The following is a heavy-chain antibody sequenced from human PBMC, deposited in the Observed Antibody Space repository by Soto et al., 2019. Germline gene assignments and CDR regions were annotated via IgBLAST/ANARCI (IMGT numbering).Heavy chain of an antibody. V-gene: IGHV3-33*01. D-gene: IGHD6-19*01. CDR2: IWYDGSNK. CDR1: GFTFSSYG. Sequence: GGSLRLSCAASGFTFSSYGMHWVRQAPGKGLEWVAVIWYDGSNKYYADSVKGRFTISRDNSKNTLYLQMNSLRAEDTAVYYCARDWSPYSSGPIGVLWYWGQGTLVTVSS. CDR3: ARDWSPYSSGPIGVLWY. J-gene: IGHJ4*02.